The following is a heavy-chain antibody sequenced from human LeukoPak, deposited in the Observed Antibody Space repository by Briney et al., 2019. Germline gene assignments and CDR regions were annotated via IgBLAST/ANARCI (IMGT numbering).Heavy chain of an antibody. Sequence: PGGSLRLSCAASGFTFSSYSMNWVRQAPGKGLEWVSHISSGSGSISYADSVKGRFTISRDNAKSSLYLQMNSLRAEDTAEYYCARVGSSSYYNGMDVWGQGTTVTVSS. CDR1: GFTFSSYS. CDR3: ARVGSSSYYNGMDV. V-gene: IGHV3-48*04. D-gene: IGHD6-13*01. CDR2: ISSGSGSI. J-gene: IGHJ6*02.